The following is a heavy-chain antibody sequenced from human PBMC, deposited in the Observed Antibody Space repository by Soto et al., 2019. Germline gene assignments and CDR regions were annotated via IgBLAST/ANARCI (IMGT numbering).Heavy chain of an antibody. CDR1: GFTFSNAW. CDR3: TTEEGSSVRSPYYYYGMDV. J-gene: IGHJ6*02. Sequence: EVQLVESGGGLVKPGGSLRLSCAASGFTFSNAWMNWVRQAPGKGLEWVGRIKSKTDGGTTDYAAPVKGRFTISRDDSKNTLYLQMNSLKTEDTAVYYCTTEEGSSVRSPYYYYGMDVWGQGTTVTVSS. CDR2: IKSKTDGGTT. V-gene: IGHV3-15*07.